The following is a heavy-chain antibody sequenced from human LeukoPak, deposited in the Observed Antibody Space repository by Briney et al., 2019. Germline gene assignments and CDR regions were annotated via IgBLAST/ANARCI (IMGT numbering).Heavy chain of an antibody. CDR1: GCYFTNYW. J-gene: IGHJ4*02. D-gene: IGHD3-10*01. Sequence: GESLLISCRGSGCYFTNYWINWVRQMPGKELEGMGRTDPSDSYTNYSPSFQGHVTISIEKSISTAYLQWSSLKASDTAIYYCARQGYYGSGSYYYWGQGTLVTVSS. CDR2: TDPSDSYT. V-gene: IGHV5-10-1*01. CDR3: ARQGYYGSGSYYY.